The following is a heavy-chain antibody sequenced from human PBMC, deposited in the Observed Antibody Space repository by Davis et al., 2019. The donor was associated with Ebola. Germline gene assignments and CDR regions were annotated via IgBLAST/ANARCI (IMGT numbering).Heavy chain of an antibody. CDR3: AKDLLWWSASDV. CDR2: IGSSSNGR. Sequence: GESLKISCAASGFTFSLTDMNWFRQAPGKGLEWVSGIGSSSNGRHYADSVKGRFTISRDDSKNTVYLQMNNLRAEDTAVYYCAKDLLWWSASDVWGQGTTVTVSS. D-gene: IGHD2-21*01. V-gene: IGHV3-23*05. CDR1: GFTFSLTD. J-gene: IGHJ6*02.